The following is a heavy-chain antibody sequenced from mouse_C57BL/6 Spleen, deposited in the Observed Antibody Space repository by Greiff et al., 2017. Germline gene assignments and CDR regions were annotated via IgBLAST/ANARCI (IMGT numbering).Heavy chain of an antibody. Sequence: VKLVESGPGLVAPSQSLSITCTVSGFSLTSYGVDWVRQSPGKGLEWVGVIRGVGSTNYNSAIKSILSISKYNYKSKVFLKMNSLQTDDTAMYYCASEGSGRFAYWGQGTLVTVSA. D-gene: IGHD3-2*02. CDR1: GFSLTSYG. J-gene: IGHJ3*01. CDR3: ASEGSGRFAY. CDR2: IRGVGST. V-gene: IGHV2-6*01.